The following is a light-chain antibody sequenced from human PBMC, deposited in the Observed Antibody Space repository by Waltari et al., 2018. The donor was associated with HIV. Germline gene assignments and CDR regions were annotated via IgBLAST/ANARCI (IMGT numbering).Light chain of an antibody. CDR3: QAWDSSTVL. CDR1: YLGDKY. CDR2: QDD. Sequence: SHELTQPPSVPVSPGQTASITCSGDYLGDKYASWYQQKPGQSPVLVIYQDDKRPSGIPERFSGSNSGNTATLTITGTQAMDEADYYCQAWDSSTVLFGGGTKLTVL. J-gene: IGLJ2*01. V-gene: IGLV3-1*01.